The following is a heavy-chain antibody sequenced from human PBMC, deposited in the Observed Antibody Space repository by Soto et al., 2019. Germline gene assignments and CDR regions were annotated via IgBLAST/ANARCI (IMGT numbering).Heavy chain of an antibody. CDR3: ARDGKGQWLTPLHYYYYGMDV. D-gene: IGHD6-19*01. CDR1: GFTFSSYW. CDR2: INSDGSST. Sequence: PGGPLRLSCAASGFTFSSYWMHWVRQAPGKGLVWVSRINSDGSSTSYAHSVKGRFTISRANAKNTLYLQMNSLRAEDTAVYYCARDGKGQWLTPLHYYYYGMDVWGQGITVTVSS. V-gene: IGHV3-74*01. J-gene: IGHJ6*02.